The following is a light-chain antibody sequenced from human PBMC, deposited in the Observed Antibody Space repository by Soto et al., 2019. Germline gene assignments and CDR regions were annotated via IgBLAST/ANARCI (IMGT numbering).Light chain of an antibody. V-gene: IGKV1-5*01. CDR1: QSVSGW. CDR2: DAS. CDR3: QQYNTYSQT. Sequence: DIPMTQSPSTLSASVGDRVIITCRASQSVSGWLAWYQQKPGKAPKLLIYDASTLETGVPSRFSGSGSGTEFTLTISGLQPGDFATYYCQQYNTYSQTFGQGTKVELK. J-gene: IGKJ1*01.